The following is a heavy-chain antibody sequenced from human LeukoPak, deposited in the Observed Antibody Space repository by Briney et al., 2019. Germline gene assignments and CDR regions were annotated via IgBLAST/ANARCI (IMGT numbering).Heavy chain of an antibody. CDR1: GYTFTIYD. CDR2: ISAYNGNT. V-gene: IGHV1-18*01. CDR3: AGDQENWFDP. Sequence: ASVKVSCKASGYTFTIYDISWVRQAPGQGLEWMGWISAYNGNTNYAQKLQGRVTMTTDTSTGTAYMELRSLRSDDTAVYYCAGDQENWFDPWAREPWSPSPQ. J-gene: IGHJ5*02.